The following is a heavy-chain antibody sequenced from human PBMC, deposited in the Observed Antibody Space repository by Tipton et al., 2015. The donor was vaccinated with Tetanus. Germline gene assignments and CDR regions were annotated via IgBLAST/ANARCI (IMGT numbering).Heavy chain of an antibody. CDR2: VHYTGKD. D-gene: IGHD1-26*01. CDR1: GGSISTYY. J-gene: IGHJ6*04. CDR3: ARGDGYHYYYHMDV. Sequence: TLSLTCIVSGGSISTYYWSWIRQRPGRGLEWVGYVHYTGKDNYNPSLRSRVTLSVDTSKNQFSLQMSSVTAADTAVYYCARGDGYHYYYHMDVWGRGTTVTVSS. V-gene: IGHV4-59*13.